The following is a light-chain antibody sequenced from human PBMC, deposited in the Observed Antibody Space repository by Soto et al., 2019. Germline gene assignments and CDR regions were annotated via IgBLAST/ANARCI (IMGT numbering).Light chain of an antibody. Sequence: QSVLTQPPSVSGALGQRVTISCTGSSCNIGAGYDVHWYQQLPGTAPKLLIYGNSNRPSGVPDRFSGSKSVTSASLAITGLQAEDEADYYCQSYDSSLIGVFGGGTKLTVL. CDR2: GNS. CDR3: QSYDSSLIGV. CDR1: SCNIGAGYD. J-gene: IGLJ3*02. V-gene: IGLV1-40*01.